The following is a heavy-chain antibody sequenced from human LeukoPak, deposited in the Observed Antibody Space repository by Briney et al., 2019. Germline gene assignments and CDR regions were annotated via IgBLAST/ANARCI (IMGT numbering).Heavy chain of an antibody. J-gene: IGHJ4*02. Sequence: PGGSLRLSCATSGFTFTTFWIHWVRQAPGKGLVWVSRINHDGSSTNYADSVKGRFTISRDNAKNTVYLQMNSLRAEDTAVYYCVRDWGYDSSGYWQKYFDTWGQGTLVTVSS. CDR3: VRDWGYDSSGYWQKYFDT. D-gene: IGHD3-22*01. CDR1: GFTFTTFW. CDR2: INHDGSST. V-gene: IGHV3-74*01.